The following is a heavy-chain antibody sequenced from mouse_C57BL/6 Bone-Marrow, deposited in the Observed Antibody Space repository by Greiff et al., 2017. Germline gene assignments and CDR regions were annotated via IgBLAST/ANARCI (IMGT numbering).Heavy chain of an antibody. Sequence: VQLQQSGAELVRPGASVKLSCTASGFNIKDDYMHWVKQRPEQGLEWIGWIDPENGDTEYASKFQGKATITADKYSNTAYLQLSSLTSDDTAVYYCTTTDYCDYWGQGTTLTVSS. V-gene: IGHV14-4*01. J-gene: IGHJ2*01. CDR2: IDPENGDT. CDR3: TTTDYCDY. D-gene: IGHD1-1*01. CDR1: GFNIKDDY.